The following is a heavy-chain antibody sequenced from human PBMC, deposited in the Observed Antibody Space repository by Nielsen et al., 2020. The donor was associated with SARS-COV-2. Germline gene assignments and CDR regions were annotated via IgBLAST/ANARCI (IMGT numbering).Heavy chain of an antibody. J-gene: IGHJ5*02. CDR3: ARLWYSGSYWFDP. D-gene: IGHD1-26*01. CDR2: IYPGDSDT. V-gene: IGHV5-51*01. Sequence: GESLRISGKVFGYGFPSYGSGGFGQMPGKGLEWMGIIYPGDSDTRYSPSFQGQVTISADKSISTAYLQWSSLKASDTAMYYCARLWYSGSYWFDPWGQGTLVTVSS. CDR1: GYGFPSYG.